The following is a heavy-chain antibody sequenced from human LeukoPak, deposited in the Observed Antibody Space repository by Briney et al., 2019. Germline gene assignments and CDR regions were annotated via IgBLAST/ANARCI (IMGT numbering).Heavy chain of an antibody. J-gene: IGHJ5*02. CDR3: ARLIPQKWELPGKWFDP. Sequence: ASVKVSCKASGYTFTDYYIHWVRQAPGQGLEWMGWVSAYNGHTNYAQKFQGRVTMTTDTSTSTASMELRSLRSDDTAVYYCARLIPQKWELPGKWFDPWGQGTLVTVSS. V-gene: IGHV1-18*04. CDR1: GYTFTDYY. CDR2: VSAYNGHT. D-gene: IGHD1-26*01.